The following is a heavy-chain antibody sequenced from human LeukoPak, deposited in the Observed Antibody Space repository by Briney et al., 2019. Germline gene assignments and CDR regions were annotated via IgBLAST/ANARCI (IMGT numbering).Heavy chain of an antibody. J-gene: IGHJ4*02. D-gene: IGHD6-19*01. CDR2: IYYSGST. CDR3: ARDAGYSSGWYVDY. V-gene: IGHV4-31*03. CDR1: GGSISSGGYY. Sequence: SETLSLTCTVSGGSISSGGYYWSWIRQHPGKGLEWIGYIYYSGSTYYNPSLKSRVTISVDTSKSQFSLKLSSVTAADTAVYYCARDAGYSSGWYVDYWGQGTLVTVSS.